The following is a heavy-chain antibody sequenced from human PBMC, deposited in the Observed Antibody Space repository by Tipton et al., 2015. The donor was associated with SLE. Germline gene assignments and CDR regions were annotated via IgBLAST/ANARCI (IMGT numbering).Heavy chain of an antibody. D-gene: IGHD3-3*01. CDR2: ISTTSSTI. CDR3: ARESLYYDFWSGFYSY. V-gene: IGHV3-48*01. Sequence: SLRLSCAASGFTFSNYNMNWVRQAPGKGLEWVSYISTTSSTIFYSDSVKGRFTISRDNAKNSLFLQMNSLRAEDTAIYYCARESLYYDFWSGFYSYWGQGVLVTVSS. CDR1: GFTFSNYN. J-gene: IGHJ4*02.